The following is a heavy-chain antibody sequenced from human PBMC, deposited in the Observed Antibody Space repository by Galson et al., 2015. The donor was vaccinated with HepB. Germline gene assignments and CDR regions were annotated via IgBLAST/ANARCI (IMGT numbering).Heavy chain of an antibody. CDR1: GFTFSSYS. CDR3: ARDGLPFRGSSDFDY. CDR2: ISSSSSYI. V-gene: IGHV3-21*01. Sequence: SLRLSCAASGFTFSSYSMNWVRQAPGKGLEWVSSISSSSSYIYYADSVKGRFTISRDNAKNSLYLQMNSLRAEDTAVYYCARDGLPFRGSSDFDYWGQGTLVTVSS. J-gene: IGHJ4*02. D-gene: IGHD1-26*01.